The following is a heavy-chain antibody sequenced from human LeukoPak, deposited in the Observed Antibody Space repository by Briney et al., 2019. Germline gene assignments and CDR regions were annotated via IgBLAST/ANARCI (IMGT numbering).Heavy chain of an antibody. V-gene: IGHV4-34*01. CDR3: ARGREYYNRGYSSSWYYFDY. Sequence: SETLSLTCAVYGGSFSGYYWSWIRQPPGKGLEWIGEINHSGSTNYNPSLKSRVTISVDTSKNQFSLKLSSATAADTAVYYCARGREYYNRGYSSSWYYFDYWGQGTLVTVSS. CDR2: INHSGST. D-gene: IGHD6-13*01. CDR1: GGSFSGYY. J-gene: IGHJ4*02.